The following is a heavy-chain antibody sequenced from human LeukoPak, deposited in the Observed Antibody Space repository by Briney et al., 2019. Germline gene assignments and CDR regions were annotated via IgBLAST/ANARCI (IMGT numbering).Heavy chain of an antibody. CDR3: VSLCSGGSCYPP. Sequence: ASVTVSCKASGYTFTSYYMHWVRQAPGQGLEWMGIINPSGGSTSYAQKFQGRVTMTRDTSTSTVYMELSSLRSEDTAVYYCVSLCSGGSCYPPWGQGTLVTVSS. D-gene: IGHD2-15*01. J-gene: IGHJ5*02. V-gene: IGHV1-46*01. CDR1: GYTFTSYY. CDR2: INPSGGST.